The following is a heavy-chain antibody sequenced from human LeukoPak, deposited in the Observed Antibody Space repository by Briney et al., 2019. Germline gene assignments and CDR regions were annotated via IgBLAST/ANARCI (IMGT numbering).Heavy chain of an antibody. J-gene: IGHJ5*02. Sequence: SETLSLTCAVYGGSFSGYYWSWIRQPPGKGLEWIGEINHSGSTNYNPSLKSRVTISVDTSKNQFSLKLSSVTAADTAVYYCAKKTVTPSSWFDPWGQGTLVTVSS. CDR3: AKKTVTPSSWFDP. D-gene: IGHD4-17*01. V-gene: IGHV4-34*01. CDR2: INHSGST. CDR1: GGSFSGYY.